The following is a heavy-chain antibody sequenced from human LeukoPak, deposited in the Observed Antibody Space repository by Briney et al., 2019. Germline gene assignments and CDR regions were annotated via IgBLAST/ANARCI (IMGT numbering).Heavy chain of an antibody. D-gene: IGHD2-15*01. CDR1: GYTFTSFY. V-gene: IGHV1-46*01. Sequence: GASVKVSCKASGYTFTSFYMHWVRQAPGPGLEWMGIINPSGGSANYAQKFQGRVTMTRDMSTSTVYMELSSLKSEDTAVYYCVRDYFCSGGTCDDCFDPWGQGTLVTVSS. CDR2: INPSGGSA. J-gene: IGHJ5*02. CDR3: VRDYFCSGGTCDDCFDP.